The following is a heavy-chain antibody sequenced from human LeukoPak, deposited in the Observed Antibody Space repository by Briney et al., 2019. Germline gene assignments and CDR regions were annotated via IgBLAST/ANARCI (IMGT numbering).Heavy chain of an antibody. CDR3: ARVGQDSSGYYYLDY. CDR1: GGSFSGYY. CDR2: INHSGST. V-gene: IGHV4-34*01. J-gene: IGHJ4*02. D-gene: IGHD3-22*01. Sequence: PSETLSLTCAVYGGSFSGYYWSWLRQPPGKGLEWLGEINHSGSTNYNPSLKSRVTISVATSKNQFSLKLSSVTAADTAVYYCARVGQDSSGYYYLDYWGQGTLVTVSS.